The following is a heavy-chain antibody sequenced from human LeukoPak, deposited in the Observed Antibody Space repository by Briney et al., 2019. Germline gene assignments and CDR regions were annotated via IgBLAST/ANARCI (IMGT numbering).Heavy chain of an antibody. CDR2: VHQSGST. CDR3: GSQREWSLPEYHSDY. J-gene: IGHJ4*02. Sequence: PSETLSLTCTVSGYSISSGYHYGWIRQPPGKGLEWIGSVHQSGSTYYNPSLKSRVTISIDNSKNQFSLKLTSVTAADTAVYYCGSQREWSLPEYHSDYWGQGTLVTVSS. D-gene: IGHD1-14*01. V-gene: IGHV4-38-2*02. CDR1: GYSISSGYH.